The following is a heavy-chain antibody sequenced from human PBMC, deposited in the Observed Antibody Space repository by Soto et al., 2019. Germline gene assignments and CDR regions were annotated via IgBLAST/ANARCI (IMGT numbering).Heavy chain of an antibody. CDR3: ARGYYDSSGYYGVDY. CDR2: ISSSGSTI. CDR1: GFTFSSYS. V-gene: IGHV3-48*04. J-gene: IGHJ4*02. Sequence: EVQLVESGGGLVQPGGSLRLSCAASGFTFSSYSMNWVRQAPGKGLEWVSYISSSGSTIYYADSVKGRFTISRDNAKNSLYLQMNSLRAEDTAVYYCARGYYDSSGYYGVDYWGQGTLVTVSS. D-gene: IGHD3-22*01.